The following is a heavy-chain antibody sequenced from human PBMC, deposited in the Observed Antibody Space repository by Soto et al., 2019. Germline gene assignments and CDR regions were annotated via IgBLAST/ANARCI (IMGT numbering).Heavy chain of an antibody. V-gene: IGHV5-51*01. CDR3: ARQADYNILTGYFYYFDY. CDR1: GYSFTDYW. Sequence: PGESLKISCKSSGYSFTDYWIGWVRQMPGKGLEWMGIIYPGDSDARYSPSFEGQVTISVDTSINTAFLRWNSLTASDTAIYYCARQADYNILTGYFYYFDYWGQGSLVTVPP. J-gene: IGHJ4*02. D-gene: IGHD3-9*01. CDR2: IYPGDSDA.